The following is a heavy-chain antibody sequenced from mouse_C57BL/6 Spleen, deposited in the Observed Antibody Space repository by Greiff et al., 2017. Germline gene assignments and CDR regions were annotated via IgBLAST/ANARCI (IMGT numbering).Heavy chain of an antibody. Sequence: EVQLQQSGPGLVKPSQSLSLTCSVTGYSITSGYYWNWIRQFPGNKLEWTGYISYDGSNNYNPSLKNRISITRDTSKNQFFLKLNSVTTEDTATYYCARGSWDGVFAYWGQGTLATVSA. CDR1: GYSITSGYY. V-gene: IGHV3-6*01. D-gene: IGHD4-1*01. J-gene: IGHJ3*01. CDR2: ISYDGSN. CDR3: ARGSWDGVFAY.